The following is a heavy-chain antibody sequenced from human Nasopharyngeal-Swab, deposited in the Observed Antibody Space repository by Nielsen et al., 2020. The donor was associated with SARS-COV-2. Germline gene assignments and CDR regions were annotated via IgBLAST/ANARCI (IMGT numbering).Heavy chain of an antibody. D-gene: IGHD1-1*01. J-gene: IGHJ6*02. Sequence: GESLKISYAASGFTVSSNYTSWVRQAPGKGLEWVSIIYSGGSTHYADSVKGRFTISRDNSKNTVHLQMKSLRAEDTAIYYCARDNDEYGMDVWGQGTTVTVSS. CDR2: IYSGGST. V-gene: IGHV3-53*01. CDR3: ARDNDEYGMDV. CDR1: GFTVSSNY.